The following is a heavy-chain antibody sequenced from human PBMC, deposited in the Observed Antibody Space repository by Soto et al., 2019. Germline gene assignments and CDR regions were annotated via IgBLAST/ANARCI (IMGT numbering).Heavy chain of an antibody. CDR1: GFTFSSFW. CDR2: SNTDGSST. V-gene: IGHV3-74*01. D-gene: IGHD1-26*01. J-gene: IGHJ4*02. CDR3: ARGGRVWGLVT. Sequence: EVQLVESGGGLVQPGGSLRLSCAASGFTFSSFWMHWVRQVPGKGLVWASRSNTDGSSTSYADSVKGRFTISRDNAKNTVYLQMNSLRAEDTSLYYCARGGRVWGLVTWGQGPRVTVSS.